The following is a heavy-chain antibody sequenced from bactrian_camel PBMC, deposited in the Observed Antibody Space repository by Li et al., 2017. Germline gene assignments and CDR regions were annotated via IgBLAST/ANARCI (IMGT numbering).Heavy chain of an antibody. Sequence: DVQLVESGGGLVQPGGFLTLSCGASGFTFSRYGMDWVRQAPGKGLEWVSSITSDGNTWYDDSVKGRFTISRDNAKNTGYLQLNSLKTEDMAMYYCACGEYGLGQRFDYWAQGTQVTVS. CDR2: ITSDGNT. J-gene: IGHJ4*01. CDR3: ACGEYGLGQRFDY. CDR1: GFTFSRYG. V-gene: IGHV3S10*01. D-gene: IGHD5*01.